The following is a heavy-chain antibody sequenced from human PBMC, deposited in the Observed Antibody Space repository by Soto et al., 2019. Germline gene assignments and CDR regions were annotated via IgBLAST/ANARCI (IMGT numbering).Heavy chain of an antibody. Sequence: PGGSLRLSCAASGFTFSNFRMSWVRQAPGKGLEWVSYISSGSGAISYTDSVKGRFTVTRDNAKNSLYLQMNGLRDEDTAVYYWARADGSTWNSFDPWGQGTLVTVSS. V-gene: IGHV3-48*02. J-gene: IGHJ5*02. CDR3: ARADGSTWNSFDP. D-gene: IGHD6-13*01. CDR2: ISSGSGAI. CDR1: GFTFSNFR.